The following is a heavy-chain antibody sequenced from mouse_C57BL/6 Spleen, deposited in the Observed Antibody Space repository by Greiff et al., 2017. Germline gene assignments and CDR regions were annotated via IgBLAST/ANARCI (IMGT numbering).Heavy chain of an antibody. CDR3: ARSGTRYFDV. CDR1: GYSFTGYY. Sequence: VQLKQSGPVLVKPGASVKISCKASGYSFTGYYMNWVKQSPEKSLEWIGEINPSTGGTTYNQKFKAKATLTVDKSSSTAYMQLKSLTSEDSAVYYCARSGTRYFDVWGTGTTVTVSS. J-gene: IGHJ1*03. V-gene: IGHV1-42*01. CDR2: INPSTGGT. D-gene: IGHD2-14*01.